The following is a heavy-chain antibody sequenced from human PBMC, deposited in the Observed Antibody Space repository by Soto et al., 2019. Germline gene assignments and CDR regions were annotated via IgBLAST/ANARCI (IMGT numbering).Heavy chain of an antibody. D-gene: IGHD2-2*01. V-gene: IGHV4-39*01. CDR2: IYYSGST. Sequence: SETLSLTCTVSGGSISSSSYYWGWIRQPPGKGLEWIGSIYYSGSTYYNPSLKSRVTISVDTSKNQFSLKLSSVTAADTAVYYCARQRFGGYCISTSCYAGSPNYYYYYYGMDVWGQGTTVTVS. J-gene: IGHJ6*02. CDR1: GGSISSSSYY. CDR3: ARQRFGGYCISTSCYAGSPNYYYYYYGMDV.